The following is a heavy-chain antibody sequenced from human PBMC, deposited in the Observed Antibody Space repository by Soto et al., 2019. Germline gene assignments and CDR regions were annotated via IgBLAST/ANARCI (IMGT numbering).Heavy chain of an antibody. V-gene: IGHV3-74*01. D-gene: IGHD1-26*01. CDR3: TRVGGSVSGMDV. CDR1: GFTFSSYW. J-gene: IGHJ6*02. CDR2: IDNAGSSV. Sequence: PGGSLRLSCAASGFTFSSYWMHWVRQAPGKGLVWVSRIDNAGSSVRYADSVKGRFTISRDNAKNTLYLQMNSLRAEDTAVCYCTRVGGSVSGMDVWGQGTTVTVSS.